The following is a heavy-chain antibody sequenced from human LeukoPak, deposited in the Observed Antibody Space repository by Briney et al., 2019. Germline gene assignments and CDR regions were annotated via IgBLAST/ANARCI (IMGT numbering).Heavy chain of an antibody. CDR3: ARGYGHNLRGVLVY. CDR1: GWSFVGSS. Sequence: PSETLSLTSPLNGWSFVGSSWTGIRQPPGKGLEWIGEVNHSGDTKYNPSLKSRVTVSVDTSKNQFSLKVTSVTAADTAVYYCARGYGHNLRGVLVYWGQGTLVIVSS. J-gene: IGHJ4*02. V-gene: IGHV4-34*01. D-gene: IGHD3-10*01. CDR2: VNHSGDT.